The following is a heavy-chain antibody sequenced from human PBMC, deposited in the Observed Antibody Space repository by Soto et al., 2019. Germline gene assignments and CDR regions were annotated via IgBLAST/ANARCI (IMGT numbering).Heavy chain of an antibody. CDR3: SIGSWSAETFDV. D-gene: IGHD2-2*01. Sequence: QGHLEQSGAEVKKPGSSVKVSCKAAGGTFSTYTLIWVRQAPGQGLEWMGRIIPMLTVTNSAQKFQGRVTLTADKSTSTAFMELTSLTSDDTAVYYCSIGSWSAETFDVWGQGTMVTVSS. V-gene: IGHV1-69*02. CDR1: GGTFSTYT. J-gene: IGHJ3*01. CDR2: IIPMLTVT.